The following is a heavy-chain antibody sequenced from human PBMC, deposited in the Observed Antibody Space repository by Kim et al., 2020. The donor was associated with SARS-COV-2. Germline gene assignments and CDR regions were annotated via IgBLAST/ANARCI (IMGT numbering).Heavy chain of an antibody. D-gene: IGHD3-3*01. Sequence: GGSLRLSCAASGFTFSSYTMNWVRQAPGKGLEWVSCISSSSSYIYYADSVKGRFTISRDNAKNSLYLQMNSLRAEDTAVYYCARDSLTIFGVAPDAFDIWGQGTGVTVPS. J-gene: IGHJ3*02. CDR1: GFTFSSYT. V-gene: IGHV3-21*01. CDR3: ARDSLTIFGVAPDAFDI. CDR2: ISSSSSYI.